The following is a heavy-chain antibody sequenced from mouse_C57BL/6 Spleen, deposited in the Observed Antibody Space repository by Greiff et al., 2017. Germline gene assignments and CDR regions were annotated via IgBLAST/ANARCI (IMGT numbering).Heavy chain of an antibody. J-gene: IGHJ4*01. V-gene: IGHV1-7*01. CDR1: GYTFTSYW. Sequence: VQLQQSGAELAKPGASVKLSCKASGYTFTSYWMHWVKQRPGQGLEWIGYINPSSGYTKYNQKFKDKATLTADKSSSTAYMQLSSLTYEDSAVYYCARGDPNWVYAMDYWGQGTSVTVSS. D-gene: IGHD4-1*01. CDR2: INPSSGYT. CDR3: ARGDPNWVYAMDY.